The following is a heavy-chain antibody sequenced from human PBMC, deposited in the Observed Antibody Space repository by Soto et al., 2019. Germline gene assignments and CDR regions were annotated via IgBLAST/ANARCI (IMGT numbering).Heavy chain of an antibody. Sequence: SETLSLTCTVSGGSISSSSYYWGWIRQPPGKGLEWIGSIYYSGSTYYNPSLKSRVTISVDTSKNQFSLKLSSVTAADTAVYYCACVWYDNILTGNFFDYWGQGPLVTVSS. V-gene: IGHV4-39*01. J-gene: IGHJ4*02. D-gene: IGHD3-9*01. CDR3: ACVWYDNILTGNFFDY. CDR1: GGSISSSSYY. CDR2: IYYSGST.